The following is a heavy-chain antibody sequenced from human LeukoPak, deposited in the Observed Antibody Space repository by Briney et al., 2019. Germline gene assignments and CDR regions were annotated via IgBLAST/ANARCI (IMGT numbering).Heavy chain of an antibody. V-gene: IGHV3-7*01. D-gene: IGHD3-3*01. CDR3: ASHGSYDFWSGTSNWFDP. J-gene: IGHJ5*02. CDR2: IREDGSDD. CDR1: GFTFRHYY. Sequence: GGSLRLSCAASGFTFRHYYMNWVRLAPGKGLAWVANIREDGSDDTYEASVKGRFTISRDNSKNTLYLQMNSLRAEDTAVYYCASHGSYDFWSGTSNWFDPWGQGTLVTVSS.